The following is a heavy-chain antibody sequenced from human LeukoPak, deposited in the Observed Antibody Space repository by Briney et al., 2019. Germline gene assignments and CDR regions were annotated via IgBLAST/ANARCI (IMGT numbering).Heavy chain of an antibody. Sequence: ASVKVSCKASGYTFTSYAMHWVRQAPGQRLEWMGWINAGNGNTKYSQKFQGRVTITTDESTSTAYMELSSLRSEDTAVYYCARGGVSRYSYGSTSYYYYMDVWGKGTTVTVSS. V-gene: IGHV1-3*01. CDR1: GYTFTSYA. J-gene: IGHJ6*03. CDR2: INAGNGNT. D-gene: IGHD5-18*01. CDR3: ARGGVSRYSYGSTSYYYYMDV.